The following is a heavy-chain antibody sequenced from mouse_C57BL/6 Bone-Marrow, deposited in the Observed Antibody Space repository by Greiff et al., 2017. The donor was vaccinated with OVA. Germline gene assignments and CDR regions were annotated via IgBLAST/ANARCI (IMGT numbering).Heavy chain of an antibody. CDR3: ARNGSLYYYAMDY. D-gene: IGHD1-1*01. CDR2: IYPGDGDT. Sequence: QVQLKESGAELVKPGASVKISCKASGYAFSSYWMNWVKQRPGKGLEWIGQIYPGDGDTNYNGKFKGKATLTADKSSSTAYMQLSSLTSEDSAVYFCARNGSLYYYAMDYWGQGTSVTVSS. V-gene: IGHV1-80*01. CDR1: GYAFSSYW. J-gene: IGHJ4*01.